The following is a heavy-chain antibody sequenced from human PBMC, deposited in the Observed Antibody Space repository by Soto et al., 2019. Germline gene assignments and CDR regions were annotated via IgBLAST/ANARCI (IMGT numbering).Heavy chain of an antibody. CDR1: GFTFSSYG. D-gene: IGHD3-10*01. V-gene: IGHV3-30*18. Sequence: QVQLVESGGGVVQPGRSLRLSCAASGFTFSSYGMHCVRQAPGKGLEWVAVISYDGSNKYYADSVKGRFTISRDNSKNTLYLQMNSLRAEDKAVYYCEKNGGRHFDYWGQGTLVTVSS. J-gene: IGHJ4*02. CDR2: ISYDGSNK. CDR3: EKNGGRHFDY.